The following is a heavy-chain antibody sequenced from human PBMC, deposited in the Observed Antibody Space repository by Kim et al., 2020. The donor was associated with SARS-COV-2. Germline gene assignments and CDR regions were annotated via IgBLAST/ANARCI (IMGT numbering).Heavy chain of an antibody. Sequence: GGSLRLSCAASGFTFSDYSMTWARQAPGKGLEWVSYISGSTTTMYYADSVKGRFTISRDNAKNSLYLQMNSLRNEDTAVYYCARASLVGGALIDYWGQGTLVTVSS. V-gene: IGHV3-48*02. CDR3: ARASLVGGALIDY. CDR1: GFTFSDYS. CDR2: ISGSTTTM. J-gene: IGHJ4*02. D-gene: IGHD3-10*01.